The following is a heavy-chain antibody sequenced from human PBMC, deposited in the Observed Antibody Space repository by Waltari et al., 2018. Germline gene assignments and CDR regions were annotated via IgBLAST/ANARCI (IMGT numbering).Heavy chain of an antibody. Sequence: QVHLVQSGGEVQKPGASVKVSCKASGYSFTDYYIHWVRQAPGQGLDWMGWINPNSGATNYAQKLQDRVTVTRDTSSSTAYMELSSLTSGDTAVYYCARVPIFDWLVSGFDLWGQGTLVTVSS. CDR3: ARVPIFDWLVSGFDL. CDR2: INPNSGAT. D-gene: IGHD3-9*01. CDR1: GYSFTDYY. J-gene: IGHJ5*02. V-gene: IGHV1-2*02.